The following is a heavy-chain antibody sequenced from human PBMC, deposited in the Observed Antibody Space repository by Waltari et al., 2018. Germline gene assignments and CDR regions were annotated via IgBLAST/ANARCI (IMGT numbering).Heavy chain of an antibody. J-gene: IGHJ4*02. CDR3: AISGYYDSVDY. CDR2: INHSGST. CDR1: GGSFSGYY. Sequence: QVQLQQWGAGLLKPSETLSLTCAVYGGSFSGYYWSWIRQPPGKGLEWIGEINHSGSTNDNPSLKSRVTISVDTSKNQFSLKLSSVTAADTAVYYCAISGYYDSVDYWGQGTLVTVSS. V-gene: IGHV4-34*01. D-gene: IGHD3-22*01.